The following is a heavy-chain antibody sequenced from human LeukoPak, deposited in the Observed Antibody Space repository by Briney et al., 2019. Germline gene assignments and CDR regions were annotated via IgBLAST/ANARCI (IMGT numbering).Heavy chain of an antibody. V-gene: IGHV5-51*01. CDR3: ARPAAGLGGFDY. Sequence: GESLKISCRGSGYSFTAYWVAWVRQMPGKGLEWMATIYPGDSATTYSPSFQGQVTISADKSITTAYLQWSSLKASDTAMYYCARPAAGLGGFDYWGQGTLVAVSS. D-gene: IGHD3-16*01. CDR1: GYSFTAYW. J-gene: IGHJ4*02. CDR2: IYPGDSAT.